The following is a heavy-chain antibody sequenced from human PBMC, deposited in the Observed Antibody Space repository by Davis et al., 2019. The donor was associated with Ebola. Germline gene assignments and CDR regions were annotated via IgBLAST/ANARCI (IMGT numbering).Heavy chain of an antibody. CDR2: IKQDGSEK. CDR1: GFTFSSYW. CDR3: AKLRDVWLNVYNMDV. V-gene: IGHV3-7*01. J-gene: IGHJ6*02. Sequence: GESLKISCAASGFTFSSYWMRWVRQAPGKGLEWVANIKQDGSEKYYVDSVKGRFTISRDNAKNSLYLQMNSLRAEDTAVYYCAKLRDVWLNVYNMDVWGQGTLVTVSS. D-gene: IGHD1-1*01.